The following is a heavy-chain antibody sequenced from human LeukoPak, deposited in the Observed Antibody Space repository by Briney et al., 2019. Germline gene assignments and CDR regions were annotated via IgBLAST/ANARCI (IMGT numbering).Heavy chain of an antibody. CDR1: GDSVFSNSAA. V-gene: IGHV6-1*01. CDR3: ARNPGAIGATASWFDP. CDR2: TYYKSKWYS. J-gene: IGHJ5*02. Sequence: SQTLSLTCAISGDSVFSNSAAWNWIRQPPSRGLEWLGRTYYKSKWYSDYAVSVKSRITINADTSKNQFSLQLNSVTPEDTAVYYCARNPGAIGATASWFDPWGQGTLVTVSS. D-gene: IGHD2-21*02.